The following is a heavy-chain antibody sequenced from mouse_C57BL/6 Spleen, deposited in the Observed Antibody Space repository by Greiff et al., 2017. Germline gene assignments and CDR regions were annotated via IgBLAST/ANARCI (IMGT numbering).Heavy chain of an antibody. Sequence: QVQLQQPGAELVKPGASVKMSCKASGYTFTSYWITWVKQRPGQGLEWIGGIYPGSGSTNYNEKFKGKATLTVDTSSSTAYMQLSSLTSEDSAVYYWARGDDSNYVEFDYAMDYWGQGTSVTVSS. V-gene: IGHV1-55*01. D-gene: IGHD2-5*01. J-gene: IGHJ4*01. CDR1: GYTFTSYW. CDR3: ARGDDSNYVEFDYAMDY. CDR2: IYPGSGST.